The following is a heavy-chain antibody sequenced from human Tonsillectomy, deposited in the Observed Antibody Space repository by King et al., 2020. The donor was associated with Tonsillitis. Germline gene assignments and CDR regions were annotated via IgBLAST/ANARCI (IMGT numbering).Heavy chain of an antibody. CDR3: TTERGNILTGFYYFDY. V-gene: IGHV3-15*01. CDR1: GFTFSNAW. CDR2: IKSKTDGGTT. J-gene: IGHJ4*02. Sequence: VQLVESGGGLVKPGGSLRLSCAASGFTFSNAWMSWVRQAPGKGLEWVGRIKSKTDGGTTDYAAPVKGRFTISRDDSKNTLYLQMNSLKTADTAVYYCTTERGNILTGFYYFDYWGQGTLVTVSS. D-gene: IGHD3-9*01.